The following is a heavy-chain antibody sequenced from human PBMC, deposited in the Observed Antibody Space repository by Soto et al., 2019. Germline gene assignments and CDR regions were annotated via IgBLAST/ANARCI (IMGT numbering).Heavy chain of an antibody. CDR1: GGSISSYY. Sequence: QVQLQESGPGLVKPSETLSLTCTVSGGSISSYYWSWIRQPPGQGLEWIGYIYYSGSTNYNPSLKSRVTISVDTSKNQFSLKVRSVTAADTAVYYCARRWGTSFDFWGQGTLVTVSS. V-gene: IGHV4-59*01. J-gene: IGHJ4*02. CDR2: IYYSGST. D-gene: IGHD7-27*01. CDR3: ARRWGTSFDF.